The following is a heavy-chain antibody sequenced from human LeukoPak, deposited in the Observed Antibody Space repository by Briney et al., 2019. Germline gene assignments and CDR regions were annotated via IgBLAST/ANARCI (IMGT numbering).Heavy chain of an antibody. CDR3: AREVLIVVEPAANTIDY. Sequence: GGSLRPSCAASGFTFRDYTMNWVRQTPGKGLEWVSAINKGGSYMTYADSVKGRFTVSRDNAKNSLFLQMNNLRVEDTAVHFCAREVLIVVEPAANTIDYWGQGTRVTVSS. CDR1: GFTFRDYT. CDR2: INKGGSYM. V-gene: IGHV3-21*01. J-gene: IGHJ4*02. D-gene: IGHD2-2*01.